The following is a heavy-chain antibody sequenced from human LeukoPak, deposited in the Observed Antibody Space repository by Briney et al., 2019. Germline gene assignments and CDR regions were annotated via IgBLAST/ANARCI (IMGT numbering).Heavy chain of an antibody. CDR3: ARVGYDILTGYFNWFDP. Sequence: SETLSLTCTVSGGSISSGGYYWSWIRQHPGKGLEWIGYIYYSGSTYYNPSLKSRVTISVDTSKNQFSLKLSSVTAADTAVQYCARVGYDILTGYFNWFDPWGQGTLVTVSS. CDR2: IYYSGST. D-gene: IGHD3-9*01. CDR1: GGSISSGGYY. J-gene: IGHJ5*02. V-gene: IGHV4-31*03.